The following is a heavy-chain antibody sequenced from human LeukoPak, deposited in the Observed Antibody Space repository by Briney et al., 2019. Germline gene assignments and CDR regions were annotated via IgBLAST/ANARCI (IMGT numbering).Heavy chain of an antibody. CDR1: GYTFTGYY. D-gene: IGHD4-17*01. V-gene: IGHV1-2*02. CDR2: INPNSGGT. Sequence: VSVKVSCKASGYTFTGYYMHWVRQAPGQGLEWMGWINPNSGGTNYAQKFQGRVTMTRDTSISTAYMELSRLRSDDTAVYYCARAHDYGDYLIDYWGQGTLVTVSS. J-gene: IGHJ4*02. CDR3: ARAHDYGDYLIDY.